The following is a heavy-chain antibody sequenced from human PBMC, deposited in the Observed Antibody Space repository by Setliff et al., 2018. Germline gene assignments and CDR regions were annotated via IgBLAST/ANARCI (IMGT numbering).Heavy chain of an antibody. V-gene: IGHV4-59*03. CDR2: IYYSGST. D-gene: IGHD2-8*02. Sequence: PSETLSLTCTVSGGSISSHYWSWIRQPPGKGLEWIGSIYYSGSTNYNPSLKSRVTISVDTSKNQFSLKLSSVTAADTALYYCTVYNTGSSKDHYWGQGTPVTVS. CDR3: TVYNTGSSKDHY. J-gene: IGHJ4*02. CDR1: GGSISSHY.